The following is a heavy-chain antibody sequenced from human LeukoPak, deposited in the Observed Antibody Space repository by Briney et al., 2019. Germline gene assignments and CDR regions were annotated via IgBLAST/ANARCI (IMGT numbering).Heavy chain of an antibody. Sequence: PGGSLRLSCAASGFTFSSYSMNWVRQAPGKGLEWVSYISSSSSTIYYADSVKGRFTISRDNSKNTLYLQMNSLRAEDTAVYYCAKERRIIRFGESDYYFDYWGQGTLVTVSS. D-gene: IGHD3-10*01. V-gene: IGHV3-48*01. CDR2: ISSSSSTI. J-gene: IGHJ4*02. CDR3: AKERRIIRFGESDYYFDY. CDR1: GFTFSSYS.